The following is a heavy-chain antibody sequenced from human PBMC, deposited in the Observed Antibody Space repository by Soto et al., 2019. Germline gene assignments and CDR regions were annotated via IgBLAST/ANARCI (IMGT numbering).Heavy chain of an antibody. CDR2: TYYSSKWYN. CDR1: GDSVSSNSAA. V-gene: IGHV6-1*01. Sequence: SQTLSLTCAISGDSVSSNSAAWNWIRQSPSRGLEWLGRTYYSSKWYNDYAVSVKSRITINPDTSKNQFSLQLNSVTPEDTAVYYCAGGVGSSWYYRSDYYFDYWGQGTLVTVSS. CDR3: AGGVGSSWYYRSDYYFDY. J-gene: IGHJ4*02. D-gene: IGHD6-13*01.